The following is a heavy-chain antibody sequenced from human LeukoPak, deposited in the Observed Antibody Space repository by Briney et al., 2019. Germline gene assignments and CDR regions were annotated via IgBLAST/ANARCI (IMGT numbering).Heavy chain of an antibody. J-gene: IGHJ4*02. Sequence: GGSLRLSCAASGFTFRNYWMHWVRQAAGKGLVWVSRINSDGSTTNYADSVKGRFTISRDNAENTLYMRMNSLRPEDTAVYYCARGYYSSSRIDYWGQGTLVTVSS. V-gene: IGHV3-74*01. CDR1: GFTFRNYW. CDR2: INSDGSTT. CDR3: ARGYYSSSRIDY. D-gene: IGHD6-13*01.